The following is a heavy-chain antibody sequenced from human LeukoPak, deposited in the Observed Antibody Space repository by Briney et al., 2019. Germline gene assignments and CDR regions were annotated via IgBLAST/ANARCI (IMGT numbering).Heavy chain of an antibody. CDR2: ISGSGSAI. Sequence: GGSLRLSCAASEFTFSSYEMTWVRQAPGKGLEWVSYISGSGSAIYYADSVKGRFTISRDNAKNSLYLQMNSLRAEDTAVYYCARAGNSGYFDYWGQGTLVTVSS. CDR3: ARAGNSGYFDY. J-gene: IGHJ4*02. D-gene: IGHD4-23*01. V-gene: IGHV3-48*03. CDR1: EFTFSSYE.